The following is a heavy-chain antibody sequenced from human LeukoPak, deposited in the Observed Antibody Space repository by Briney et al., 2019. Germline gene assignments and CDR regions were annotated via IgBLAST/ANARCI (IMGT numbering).Heavy chain of an antibody. J-gene: IGHJ4*02. V-gene: IGHV3-11*01. CDR1: GFTFSDYY. CDR3: AISSVVTGGTFDY. Sequence: PGGSLRLSCAASGFTFSDYYMNWIRQAPGKGLEWVSYISSSGSSIYYADSVKGRFTISRDNAKNSLYLQMNSLRAEDTAVYYCAISSVVTGGTFDYWGQGTLVTVSS. D-gene: IGHD4-23*01. CDR2: ISSSGSSI.